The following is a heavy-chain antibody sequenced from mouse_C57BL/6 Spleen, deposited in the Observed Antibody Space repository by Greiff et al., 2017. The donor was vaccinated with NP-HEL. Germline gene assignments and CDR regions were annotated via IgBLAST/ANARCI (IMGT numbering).Heavy chain of an antibody. J-gene: IGHJ4*01. CDR1: GFNIKDDY. V-gene: IGHV14-4*01. Sequence: EVQLQQSGAELVRPGASVKLSCTASGFNIKDDYMHWVKQRPEQGLEWIGWIDPENGDTEYASKFQGKATITADTSSNTAYLQLSSLTSEDTAVYYCTTFNYSKSFYAMDYWGQGTSVTVSS. CDR3: TTFNYSKSFYAMDY. CDR2: IDPENGDT. D-gene: IGHD2-5*01.